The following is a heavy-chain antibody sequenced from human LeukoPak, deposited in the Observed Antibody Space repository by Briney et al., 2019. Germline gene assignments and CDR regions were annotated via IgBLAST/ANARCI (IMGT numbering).Heavy chain of an antibody. CDR2: IYYSGST. J-gene: IGHJ4*02. D-gene: IGHD2-15*01. V-gene: IGHV4-39*01. CDR3: ARRGFGGYSGYANCSGGSCYHSGFDY. CDR1: GGSISSSSYY. Sequence: PSETLSLTCTVSGGSISSSSYYWGWIRQPPGKGLEWIGSIYYSGSTYYNPSPKSRVTISVDTSKNQFSLKLSSVTAADTAVYYCARRGFGGYSGYANCSGGSCYHSGFDYWGQGTLVTVSS.